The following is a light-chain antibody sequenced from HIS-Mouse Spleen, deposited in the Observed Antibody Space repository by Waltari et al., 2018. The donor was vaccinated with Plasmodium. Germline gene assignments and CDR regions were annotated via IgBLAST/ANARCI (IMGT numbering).Light chain of an antibody. CDR1: VLATKY. V-gene: IGLV3-27*01. Sequence: SYELTQPSSASVSPGQTARITCSGDVLATKYARCFQQKPGQAPVLVIYKDSERPSGIPERFSGSSSGTTVTLTISGAQVEDEADYYCYSAADNNLVFGGGTKLTVL. CDR3: YSAADNNLV. CDR2: KDS. J-gene: IGLJ3*02.